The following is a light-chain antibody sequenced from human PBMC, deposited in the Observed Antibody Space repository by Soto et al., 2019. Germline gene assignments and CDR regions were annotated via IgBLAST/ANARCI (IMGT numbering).Light chain of an antibody. CDR1: SSDVGGYNY. V-gene: IGLV2-11*01. CDR3: CSYAGGPYV. J-gene: IGLJ1*01. CDR2: DVS. Sequence: QSALTQPRSVSGSPGQSVTISCTGTSSDVGGYNYVSCYQQHPGKAPKLMICDVSQWPSGVPDRFSGSKSGNTASLTISGLQAEDEADYYCCSYAGGPYVFGTGTKLTVL.